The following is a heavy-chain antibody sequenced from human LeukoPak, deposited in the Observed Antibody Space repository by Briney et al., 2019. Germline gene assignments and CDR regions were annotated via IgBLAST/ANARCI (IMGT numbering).Heavy chain of an antibody. CDR2: YRSGTT. CDR1: GGSISRYY. Sequence: SETLSLTCTVSGGSISRYYWSWIRQSPGKGLEWIGYRSGTTNYNPSLKSRLTISVDTSKNQFSLKLSSVTAADTAVYYCAREDPQTTVPEGVDVWGQGTTVTVSS. D-gene: IGHD4-17*01. CDR3: AREDPQTTVPEGVDV. V-gene: IGHV4-59*01. J-gene: IGHJ6*02.